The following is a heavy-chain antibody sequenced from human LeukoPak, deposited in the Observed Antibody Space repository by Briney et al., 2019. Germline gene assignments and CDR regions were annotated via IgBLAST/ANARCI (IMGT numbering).Heavy chain of an antibody. CDR3: ARVPSTQWLVYYFDY. CDR2: ISGDGTKT. Sequence: GGSLRLSCAASGFTFSDYWMHWVRQVPGEGLVWVSRISGDGTKTAYADSVKGRFTISRDNAKNTLYLQMNSLRAEDTAVYYCARVPSTQWLVYYFDYWGQGTLVTVSS. CDR1: GFTFSDYW. V-gene: IGHV3-74*01. D-gene: IGHD6-19*01. J-gene: IGHJ4*02.